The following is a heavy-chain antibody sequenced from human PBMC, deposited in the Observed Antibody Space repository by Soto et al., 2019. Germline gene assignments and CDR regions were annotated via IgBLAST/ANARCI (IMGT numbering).Heavy chain of an antibody. J-gene: IGHJ6*02. CDR3: AMNYDFWSGYYARVGMDV. V-gene: IGHV1-18*04. D-gene: IGHD3-3*01. Sequence: ASVKVSCKASGYTFTSYGISWVRQAPGQRLEWMGWISAYNGNTNYAQKLQGRVTMTTDTSTSTAYMELRSLRSDDTAVYYCAMNYDFWSGYYARVGMDVWGQGTTVTVSS. CDR1: GYTFTSYG. CDR2: ISAYNGNT.